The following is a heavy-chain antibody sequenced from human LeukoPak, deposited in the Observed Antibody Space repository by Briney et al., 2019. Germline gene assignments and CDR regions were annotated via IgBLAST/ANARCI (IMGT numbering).Heavy chain of an antibody. D-gene: IGHD5-12*01. CDR1: GYTFSSHG. Sequence: ASVKVSCKASGYTFSSHGLSWVRQAPGQGLEWMGWVSGFNGKTNYAQNLQGRVTMTTDTSTSTAYMELRSLRSDDTAVYYCARDGDSGYDSFDWFDPWGQGTLVTVSS. J-gene: IGHJ5*02. CDR3: ARDGDSGYDSFDWFDP. V-gene: IGHV1-18*01. CDR2: VSGFNGKT.